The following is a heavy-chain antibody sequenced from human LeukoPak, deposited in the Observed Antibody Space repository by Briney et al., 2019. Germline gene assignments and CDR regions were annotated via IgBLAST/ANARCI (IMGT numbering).Heavy chain of an antibody. CDR2: IYSGGST. CDR3: AREDPYCSSTSCPFDY. D-gene: IGHD2-2*01. V-gene: IGHV3-53*01. CDR1: GFTVSSNY. J-gene: IGHJ4*02. Sequence: GGSLRLSCAASGFTVSSNYMSWVRQAPGKGLEWVSVIYSGGSTYYADSVKGRFTISRDNSKNTLYLQMNSLRAEATAVYYCAREDPYCSSTSCPFDYWGQGTLVTVSS.